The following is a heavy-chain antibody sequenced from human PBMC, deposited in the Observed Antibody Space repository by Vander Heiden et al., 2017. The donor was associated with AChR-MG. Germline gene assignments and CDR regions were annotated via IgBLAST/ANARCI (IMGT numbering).Heavy chain of an antibody. CDR3: AKIVVVVAADM. CDR1: GFTFSSYG. Sequence: QVQLVESGGGVVQPGGSLRLSCAASGFTFSSYGMHWVRQAPGKGLEWVACIRYDGSNKYYADSVKGRFTISRDNSKNTLYLQMNSLRAEDTAVYYCAKIVVVVAADMWGQGTLVTVSS. J-gene: IGHJ4*02. CDR2: IRYDGSNK. V-gene: IGHV3-30*02. D-gene: IGHD2-15*01.